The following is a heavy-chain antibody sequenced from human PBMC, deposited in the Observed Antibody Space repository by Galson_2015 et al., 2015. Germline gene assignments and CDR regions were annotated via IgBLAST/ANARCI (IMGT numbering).Heavy chain of an antibody. D-gene: IGHD7-27*01. CDR2: ISSGGTI. Sequence: SLRLSCAASGFTFSTYVMTWARQAPGKGLEWVSTISSGGTIYYADSVKGRFTISRDNSKNTLYLQMNSLRAEDTAVYYCAKGNWVDFWGQGTLVTVSS. V-gene: IGHV3-23*01. J-gene: IGHJ4*02. CDR1: GFTFSTYV. CDR3: AKGNWVDF.